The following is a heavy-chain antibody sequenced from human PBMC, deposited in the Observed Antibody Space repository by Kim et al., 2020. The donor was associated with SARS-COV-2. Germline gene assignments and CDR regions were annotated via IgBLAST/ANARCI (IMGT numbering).Heavy chain of an antibody. D-gene: IGHD3-10*01. CDR1: GFTFSSYG. J-gene: IGHJ4*02. CDR2: ISYDGSNK. Sequence: GGSLRLSCAASGFTFSSYGMHWVRQAPGKGLEWVAVISYDGSNKYYADSVKGRFTISRDNSKNTLYLQMNSLRAEDTAVYYCAKDGYPITMVRGVIVELTYWGQGTLGTVSS. CDR3: AKDGYPITMVRGVIVELTY. V-gene: IGHV3-30*18.